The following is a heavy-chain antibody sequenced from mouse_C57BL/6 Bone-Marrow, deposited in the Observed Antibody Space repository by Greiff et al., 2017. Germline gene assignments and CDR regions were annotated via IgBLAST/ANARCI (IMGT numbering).Heavy chain of an antibody. V-gene: IGHV14-4*01. CDR2: IDPEIGDT. CDR1: GFNIKDDY. Sequence: VQLKESGAELVRPGASVKLSCTASGFNIKDDYIHWVKQRPEQGLEWIGWIDPEIGDTEYASKFKGKATLTADKSSSTAYMQLSSLTSEDSAVYFCARSKNWDSWFAYWGQGTLVTVSA. D-gene: IGHD4-1*01. CDR3: ARSKNWDSWFAY. J-gene: IGHJ3*01.